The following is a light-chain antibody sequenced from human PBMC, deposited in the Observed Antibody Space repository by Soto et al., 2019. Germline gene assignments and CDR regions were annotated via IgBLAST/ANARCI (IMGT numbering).Light chain of an antibody. CDR3: QVWDSREV. V-gene: IGLV3-21*04. CDR2: YDS. CDR1: NIGSKS. Sequence: SYELTQPPSVSVAPGKTARVTCGGYNIGSKSVHWYQQKPGQAPVLVIYYDSDRPSGIPERFSGSNSGNTATLTISRVEAGDEADYYCQVWDSREVFGGGTKVTVL. J-gene: IGLJ2*01.